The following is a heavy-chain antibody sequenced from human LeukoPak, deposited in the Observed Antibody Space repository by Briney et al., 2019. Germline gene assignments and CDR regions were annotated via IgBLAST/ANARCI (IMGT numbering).Heavy chain of an antibody. CDR1: GFTFSSYS. CDR3: AKYRSIAAKDAFDI. V-gene: IGHV3-21*01. CDR2: ISGSSSYI. D-gene: IGHD6-6*01. J-gene: IGHJ3*02. Sequence: KPGGSLRLSCAASGFTFSSYSMNWVRQAPGKGLEWVSSISGSSSYIYYADSVKGRFTISRDNSKNTLYLQMNSLRAEDTAVYYCAKYRSIAAKDAFDIWGQGTVVTVSS.